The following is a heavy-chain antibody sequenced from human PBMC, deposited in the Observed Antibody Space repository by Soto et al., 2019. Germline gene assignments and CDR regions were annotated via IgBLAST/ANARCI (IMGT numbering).Heavy chain of an antibody. J-gene: IGHJ4*02. Sequence: EVQLVESGGGLIQPGGSLKLSCAASGFTVGNNYMSWVRQAPGKGLEWVSRIYSTGTTKYADSVKGRFTVSRDNAKNTLDLQMNSLRAEDTAVYYCAKDGRGAGSHYNSFGYWGQGTVVTVSS. CDR2: IYSTGTT. V-gene: IGHV3-53*01. CDR1: GFTVGNNY. CDR3: AKDGRGAGSHYNSFGY. D-gene: IGHD3-10*01.